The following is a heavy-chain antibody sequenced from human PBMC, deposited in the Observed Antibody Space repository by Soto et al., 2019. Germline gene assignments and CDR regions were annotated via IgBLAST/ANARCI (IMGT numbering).Heavy chain of an antibody. CDR2: IYSDGSRT. CDR3: ARGPTGWYGYDY. D-gene: IGHD6-19*01. V-gene: IGHV3-74*01. J-gene: IGHJ4*02. CDR1: GFTFSSSW. Sequence: PGGSLRLSCAASGFTFSSSWMPWVRQAPAKGLVWVSRIYSDGSRTNYADSVQGRFTISRDNAKNTLYLQMNSLRAEDTALYYCARGPTGWYGYDYWGQGTLVTVSS.